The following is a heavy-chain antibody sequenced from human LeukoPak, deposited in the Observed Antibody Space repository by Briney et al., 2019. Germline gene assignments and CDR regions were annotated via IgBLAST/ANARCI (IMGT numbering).Heavy chain of an antibody. CDR1: GFTFSSYG. Sequence: PGRSLRLSCAASGFTFSSYGMHWVRQAPGKGLEWVAVISYDGSNKYYADSVKGRFTISRDNSKNTLYLQMNSLRAEDTAVYYCAREVGGGASGQWGQGTLVTVSS. V-gene: IGHV3-30*03. CDR2: ISYDGSNK. J-gene: IGHJ4*02. CDR3: AREVGGGASGQ. D-gene: IGHD3-16*01.